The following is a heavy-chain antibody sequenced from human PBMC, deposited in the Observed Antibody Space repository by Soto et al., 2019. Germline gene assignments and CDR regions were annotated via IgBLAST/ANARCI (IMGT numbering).Heavy chain of an antibody. J-gene: IGHJ4*02. CDR1: GFTFSNYA. V-gene: IGHV3-21*01. Sequence: GSLRLSCAASGFTFSNYAMNWVRQAPGKGLGWVSSISSGSSYIYYADSMKGRLTISRDNAKNSLYLQMDSLRAEDTAVYYCVRDTTFAPYWGQGTLVTVSS. CDR2: ISSGSSYI. D-gene: IGHD3-16*01. CDR3: VRDTTFAPY.